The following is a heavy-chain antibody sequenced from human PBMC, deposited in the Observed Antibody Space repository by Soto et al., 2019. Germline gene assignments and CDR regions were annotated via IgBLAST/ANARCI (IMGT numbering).Heavy chain of an antibody. J-gene: IGHJ4*02. D-gene: IGHD2-2*01. CDR3: VRGVDASFDY. Sequence: PSQTLSLTCVISGDSVASNRAAWNWVRQSPSRGLEWLGRTYYRSEWKNDDALSVNSRITINPDTSKNQLSLQLSSVTPEDTAVYCCVRGVDASFDYCGQGSLVIVAS. CDR2: TYYRSEWKN. CDR1: GDSVASNRAA. V-gene: IGHV6-1*01.